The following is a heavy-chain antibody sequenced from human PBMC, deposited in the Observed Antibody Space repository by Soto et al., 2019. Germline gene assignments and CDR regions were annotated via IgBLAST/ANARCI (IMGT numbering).Heavy chain of an antibody. J-gene: IGHJ3*01. CDR3: ARYDAFKAFDL. CDR1: GFTFNSYS. V-gene: IGHV3-21*02. D-gene: IGHD1-1*01. CDR2: ISSGSVHI. Sequence: EVELVESGGGLVKPGGSLRLSCAASGFTFNSYSVNWVRQAPGRGLEWVASISSGSVHIDFADSVKGRFTISRDEVTNSVSLQMDSLRVEDTGIYYCARYDAFKAFDLWGQGTMVTVSS.